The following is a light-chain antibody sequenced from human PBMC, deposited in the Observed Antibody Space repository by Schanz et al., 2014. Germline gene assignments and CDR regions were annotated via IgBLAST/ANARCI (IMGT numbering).Light chain of an antibody. CDR3: QQYNNWAEIT. CDR2: GAS. J-gene: IGKJ3*01. Sequence: EIVMTQSPATLSVSPGERATLSCRASQSVSSNLAWYQQKPGQAPRLLIHGASTRATGIPARFSGSGSGTEFTLTISSLQSEDFAVYYCQQYNNWAEITFGPGTKVDIK. V-gene: IGKV3-15*01. CDR1: QSVSSN.